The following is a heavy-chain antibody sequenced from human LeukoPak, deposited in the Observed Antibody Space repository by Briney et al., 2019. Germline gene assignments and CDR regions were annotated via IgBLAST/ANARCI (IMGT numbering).Heavy chain of an antibody. CDR1: GYSFTNFW. Sequence: GESLKISCKGSGYSFTNFWISWVRQMPEKGLGWMGNIAPSDSYTNYSTSFQGHVTISAEKSISPAYLQWSSLKASDTAMYYWARRPGGAAGIDYWGQGTLVTVSS. D-gene: IGHD6-13*01. CDR3: ARRPGGAAGIDY. J-gene: IGHJ4*02. V-gene: IGHV5-10-1*01. CDR2: IAPSDSYT.